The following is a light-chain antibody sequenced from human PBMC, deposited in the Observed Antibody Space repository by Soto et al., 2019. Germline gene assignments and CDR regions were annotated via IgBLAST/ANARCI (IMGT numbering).Light chain of an antibody. V-gene: IGLV1-40*01. CDR3: ATWDYSLTGEV. CDR1: KSNIGAGFD. Sequence: QSVLTQPPSVSGAPGQRVTISCIGNKSNIGAGFDVHWYHQIPGTTPRLLIYGSTDRPSGVPDRISGSKSGSSASLVITGLQTGDEADYYCATWDYSLTGEVFGGGTKLTVL. CDR2: GST. J-gene: IGLJ2*01.